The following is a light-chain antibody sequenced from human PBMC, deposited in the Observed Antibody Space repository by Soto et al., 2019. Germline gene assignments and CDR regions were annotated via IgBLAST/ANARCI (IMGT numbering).Light chain of an antibody. CDR2: DAS. V-gene: IGKV1-33*01. CDR3: QQYDNVPLS. CDR1: HDISDD. J-gene: IGKJ4*01. Sequence: DVQMTQSPSSLSASVGDRVTITCQASHDISDDLNWYQHKPGEAPKLLIYDASKLEAGVPSRFSGRGSGTDFTFSISSLQPEDIATYYCQQYDNVPLSFGGGTKVEIK.